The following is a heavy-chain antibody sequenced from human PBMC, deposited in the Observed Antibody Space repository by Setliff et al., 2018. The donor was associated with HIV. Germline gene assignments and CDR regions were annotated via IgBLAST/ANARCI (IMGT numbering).Heavy chain of an antibody. J-gene: IGHJ6*03. V-gene: IGHV4-34*01. CDR1: GGSFSGYY. Sequence: SETLSLTCAVYGGSFSGYYWSWIRQPPGKGLEWIGEINHSGSTNYNPSLKSRVTISVGTSKNQFSLKLSSVTAADTAVYYCATSPRPADRDVWGKGTTVTV. CDR2: INHSGST. CDR3: ATSPRPADRDV.